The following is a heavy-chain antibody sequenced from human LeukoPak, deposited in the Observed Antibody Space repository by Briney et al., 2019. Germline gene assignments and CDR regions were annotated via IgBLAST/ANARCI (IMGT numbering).Heavy chain of an antibody. CDR2: FYTSGST. V-gene: IGHV4-61*02. J-gene: IGHJ4*02. D-gene: IGHD1-26*01. CDR3: ARGALKWELPPIRARKSYYFDY. Sequence: SETLSLTCTVSGGSISSGSYYWSWIRQPAGKGLEWIGRFYTSGSTNYNPSLKSRVTISVDTSKNQFSLKLNSVTAADTAVYYCARGALKWELPPIRARKSYYFDYWGQGTLVTVSS. CDR1: GGSISSGSYY.